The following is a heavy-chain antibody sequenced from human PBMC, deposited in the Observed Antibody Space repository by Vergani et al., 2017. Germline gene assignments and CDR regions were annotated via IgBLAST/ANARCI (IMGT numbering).Heavy chain of an antibody. CDR1: GGSISSYY. CDR2: IYYSGST. V-gene: IGHV4-59*12. CDR3: ASNRIVVVPAAAASRGYYYYYMDV. J-gene: IGHJ6*03. D-gene: IGHD2-2*01. Sequence: QVQLQESGPGLVKPSETLSLTCTVSGGSISSYYWSWIRQPPGKGLEWIGYIYYSGSTNYNPSLKSRVTISVDTSKNQFSLKLSSVTAADTAVYYCASNRIVVVPAAAASRGYYYYYMDVWGKGTTVTVSS.